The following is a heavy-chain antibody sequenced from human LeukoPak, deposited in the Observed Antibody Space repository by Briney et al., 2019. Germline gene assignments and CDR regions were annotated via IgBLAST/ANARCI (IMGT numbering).Heavy chain of an antibody. J-gene: IGHJ3*02. CDR1: GFTFSSYA. CDR2: ISDSRTST. CDR3: AKTLRRSFDT. Sequence: SGGSLRLSCVASGFTFSSYAMSWVRQAPGKGLEWVSSISDSRTSTYYADSVKGRFTISRDNSKNTLYLQMDSLRAEDTALYYCAKTLRRSFDTWGQGTMVTVSS. V-gene: IGHV3-23*01.